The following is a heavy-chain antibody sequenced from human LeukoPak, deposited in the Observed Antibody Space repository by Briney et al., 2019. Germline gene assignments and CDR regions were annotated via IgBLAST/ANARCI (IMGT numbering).Heavy chain of an antibody. D-gene: IGHD4-11*01. V-gene: IGHV1-2*02. CDR3: ATHYGDRNTVTTVAYNWFDP. CDR1: GYTLTGSGWY. J-gene: IGHJ5*02. CDR2: IHPNSGGT. Sequence: ASVKVSCKASGYTLTGSGWYLYWLRQAPGQGLECVGWIHPNSGGTNYAQKFQGRVTMTRDTSISTAYMELSRLRSDDTAVYYCATHYGDRNTVTTVAYNWFDPWGQGTLVTVSS.